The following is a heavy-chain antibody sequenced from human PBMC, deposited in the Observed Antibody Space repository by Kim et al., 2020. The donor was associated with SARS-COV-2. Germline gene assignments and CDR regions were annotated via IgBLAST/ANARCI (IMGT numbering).Heavy chain of an antibody. D-gene: IGHD4-17*01. J-gene: IGHJ6*02. Sequence: AQKFQGRVTMTRDTSISTAYMELSRLRSDDTAVYYCARDMTTADLYGMDVWGQGTTVTVSS. CDR3: ARDMTTADLYGMDV. V-gene: IGHV1-2*02.